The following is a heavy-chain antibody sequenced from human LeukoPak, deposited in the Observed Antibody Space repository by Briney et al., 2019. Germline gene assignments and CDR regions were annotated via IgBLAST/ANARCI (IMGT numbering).Heavy chain of an antibody. CDR1: GYGFTDYY. Sequence: ASLKASCQASGYGFTDYYVHWIRQATGQRLEWMVWINPSSGATIYAQKFQGRVTMTRGTFTTSAYMEIKSLVSHDTAVYYCARGWQINSSGGFVDPWGQGTLVTVSS. CDR3: ARGWQINSSGGFVDP. D-gene: IGHD6-6*01. J-gene: IGHJ5*02. CDR2: INPSSGAT. V-gene: IGHV1-2*02.